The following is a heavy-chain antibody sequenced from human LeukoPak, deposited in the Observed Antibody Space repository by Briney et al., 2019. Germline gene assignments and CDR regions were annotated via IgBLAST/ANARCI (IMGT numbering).Heavy chain of an antibody. Sequence: GGSLRLSCAASEFTFSTDDMTWVRQAPGKGLEWVSTITGGGDSTYYADSVQGRFTISRDNSKNTVYLQMNSLRAEDTAVYYCAQGSWGDDWGQGTLVTVSS. CDR2: ITGGGDST. J-gene: IGHJ4*02. CDR1: EFTFSTDD. D-gene: IGHD3-10*01. CDR3: AQGSWGDD. V-gene: IGHV3-23*01.